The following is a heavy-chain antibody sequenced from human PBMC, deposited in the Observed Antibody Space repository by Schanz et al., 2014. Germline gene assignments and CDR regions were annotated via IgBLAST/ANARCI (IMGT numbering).Heavy chain of an antibody. J-gene: IGHJ4*02. CDR3: ARDFSAYVGNYFDY. CDR2: INPNSGDT. Sequence: VQSVHSGTEVQKLGASVKVSCQTSGYTFTAYGITWVRQAPGQGLEWMGWINPNSGDTNYAQKFQGRVTMTTDTSTSTSYMELTSLRFDDTAVYYCARDFSAYVGNYFDYWGQGTLVTVSS. D-gene: IGHD5-12*01. V-gene: IGHV1-18*01. CDR1: GYTFTAYG.